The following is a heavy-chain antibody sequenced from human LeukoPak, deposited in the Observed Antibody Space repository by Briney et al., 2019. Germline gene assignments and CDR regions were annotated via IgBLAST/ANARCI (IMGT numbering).Heavy chain of an antibody. J-gene: IGHJ5*01. CDR1: GFTFTGYA. CDR2: ISGRGGLT. D-gene: IGHD6-6*01. CDR3: AKGPYNTASRAGWFDS. Sequence: PGESLRLSCGASGFTFTGYAMNWVRQAPGKGLEWVSGISGRGGLTYYADSVKGRFTISEDNSQNTLYLEMNTLRADDTAIYYCAKGPYNTASRAGWFDSWGQGTLVIVSS. V-gene: IGHV3-23*01.